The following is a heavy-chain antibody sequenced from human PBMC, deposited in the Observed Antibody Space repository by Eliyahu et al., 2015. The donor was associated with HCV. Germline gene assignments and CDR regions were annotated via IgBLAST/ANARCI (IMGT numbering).Heavy chain of an antibody. CDR3: ASGGGGIAVAGTGGWFDP. J-gene: IGHJ5*02. D-gene: IGHD6-19*01. V-gene: IGHV4-59*01. CDR2: IHYSGST. CDR1: GGSISSYY. Sequence: QVQLQESGPGLVKPSETLSLTCSVSGGSISSYYWSWIRQPPGKGLXWIGYIHYSGSTNHNPSLKGRVTISVDTSKNQFSLKLSSVTAADTAVYYCASGGGGIAVAGTGGWFDPWGQGTLVTVSS.